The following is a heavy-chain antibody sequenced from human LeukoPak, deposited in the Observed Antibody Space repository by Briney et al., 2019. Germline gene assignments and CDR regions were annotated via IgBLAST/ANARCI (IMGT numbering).Heavy chain of an antibody. V-gene: IGHV4-59*01. CDR3: ARGVYIAAAQYGY. D-gene: IGHD6-13*01. Sequence: SETLSLTCTVSGGSISNYYWSWIRQPPGKGLEWIGYIYYSGTTNYNPSLKCRVTISVDTSKNQFSLKLNSVTAADTAVYYCARGVYIAAAQYGYWGQGTLVTVSS. CDR1: GGSISNYY. J-gene: IGHJ4*02. CDR2: IYYSGTT.